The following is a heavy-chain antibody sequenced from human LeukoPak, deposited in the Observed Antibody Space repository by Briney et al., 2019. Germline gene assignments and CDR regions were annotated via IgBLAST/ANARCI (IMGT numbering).Heavy chain of an antibody. D-gene: IGHD6-19*01. CDR2: ISNSGDNT. CDR1: GFPFRSYD. V-gene: IGHV3-23*01. Sequence: PGGSLRLSCAVSGFPFRSYDMSWVRQAPGKGLKWVATISNSGDNTQYADSVKGRFTISRDNSKNTLYLQMNSLRVEDTAVYYCANRRWLVSSFDYWGQGTLVTVSS. CDR3: ANRRWLVSSFDY. J-gene: IGHJ4*02.